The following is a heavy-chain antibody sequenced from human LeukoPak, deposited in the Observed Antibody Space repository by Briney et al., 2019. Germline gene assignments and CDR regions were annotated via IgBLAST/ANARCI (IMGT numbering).Heavy chain of an antibody. Sequence: ASVKVSCKASGYTFTGYYMHWVRQAPGQGLEWMGWINPNSGGTNYAQKFRGRVTMTRDTSISTAYMELSRLRSDDTAVYYCARDLSNGGNSGFDYWGQGTLVTVSS. J-gene: IGHJ4*02. CDR1: GYTFTGYY. D-gene: IGHD4-23*01. V-gene: IGHV1-2*02. CDR3: ARDLSNGGNSGFDY. CDR2: INPNSGGT.